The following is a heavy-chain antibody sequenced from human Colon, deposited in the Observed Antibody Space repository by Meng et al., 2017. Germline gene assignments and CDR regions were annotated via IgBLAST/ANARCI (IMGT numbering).Heavy chain of an antibody. J-gene: IGHJ5*02. CDR1: GGFLSSGDYY. Sequence: VSPLASGPGLLQPLSPLSLCCSVSGGFLSSGDYYWIWIRQPPGKGLEWIGYIYYSGRSYSNASLKSRVTISIDRSKIQFSLKLSSVTAADTAVYYCARDRKHYGERGWFDPWGQGTLVTVSS. CDR3: ARDRKHYGERGWFDP. CDR2: IYYSGRS. D-gene: IGHD4-17*01. V-gene: IGHV4-30-4*01.